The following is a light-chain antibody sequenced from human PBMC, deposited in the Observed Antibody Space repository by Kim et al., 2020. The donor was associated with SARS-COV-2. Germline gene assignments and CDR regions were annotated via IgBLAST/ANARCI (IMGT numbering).Light chain of an antibody. Sequence: QSVLTQPPSASGTPGQKITLSCSGSDSNIERNFVYWYQHLPGKAPKVLIYRNHERPLGVSDRFSGSKSGTSASLAISGLRSEDEGDYYCAAWDDNLSGRVFGGGTQLTVL. J-gene: IGLJ3*02. CDR1: DSNIERNF. CDR3: AAWDDNLSGRV. CDR2: RNH. V-gene: IGLV1-47*01.